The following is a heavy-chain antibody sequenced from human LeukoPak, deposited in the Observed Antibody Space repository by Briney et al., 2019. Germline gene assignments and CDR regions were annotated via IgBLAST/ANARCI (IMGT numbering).Heavy chain of an antibody. CDR1: GGSLSSSSYY. Sequence: LETLSLTCTVSGGSLSSSSYYWGWIRPPPGEGLEGIGSIYYSGSTYYNPSLKRRATISGGTPKNDFSLNLRSVPGAAAAVYYCARLVPGYNYASSGYLDYWGQGTLVTVSS. V-gene: IGHV4-39*02. CDR2: IYYSGST. CDR3: ARLVPGYNYASSGYLDY. D-gene: IGHD3-22*01. J-gene: IGHJ4*02.